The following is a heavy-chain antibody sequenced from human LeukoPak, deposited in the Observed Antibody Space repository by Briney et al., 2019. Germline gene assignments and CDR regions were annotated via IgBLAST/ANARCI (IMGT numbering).Heavy chain of an antibody. CDR1: GFTFSSYG. CDR3: AKLYWGDGYSFGDY. D-gene: IGHD5-24*01. J-gene: IGHJ4*02. Sequence: GGSLRLSCAASGFTFSSYGMHWVRQAPGKGLEWVAFIRYDGSTKYYADSVKGRFTISRDNSKNTLYLQMNSLRAEDTAVYYCAKLYWGDGYSFGDYWGQGTLVTVSS. V-gene: IGHV3-30*02. CDR2: IRYDGSTK.